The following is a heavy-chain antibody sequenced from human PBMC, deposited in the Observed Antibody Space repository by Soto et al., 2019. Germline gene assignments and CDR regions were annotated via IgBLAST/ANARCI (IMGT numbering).Heavy chain of an antibody. Sequence: HPGGSLRLSCAASGFTFSSYGMHWVRQAPGKGLEWVAVISYDGSNKYYADSVKGRFTISRDNSKNTLYLQMNSMRAEDTAVYYCEKERVDFWSGYYANYYYGMDVWGQGTTVTVSS. CDR2: ISYDGSNK. D-gene: IGHD3-3*01. CDR1: GFTFSSYG. CDR3: EKERVDFWSGYYANYYYGMDV. J-gene: IGHJ6*02. V-gene: IGHV3-30*18.